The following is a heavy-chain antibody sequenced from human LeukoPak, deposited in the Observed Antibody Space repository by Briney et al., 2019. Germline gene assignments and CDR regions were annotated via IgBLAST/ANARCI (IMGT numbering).Heavy chain of an antibody. J-gene: IGHJ4*02. CDR1: GFTFSSYA. CDR2: ISYDGSNK. CDR3: ARGTGTTGYFRSYYFDY. Sequence: PGGSLRLSCAASGFTFSSYAMPWVRQAPGKGLEWVAVISYDGSNKYYADSVKGRFTISRDNSKNTLYLQMNSLRAEDTAVYYCARGTGTTGYFRSYYFDYWGQGTLVTVSS. D-gene: IGHD1-7*01. V-gene: IGHV3-30-3*01.